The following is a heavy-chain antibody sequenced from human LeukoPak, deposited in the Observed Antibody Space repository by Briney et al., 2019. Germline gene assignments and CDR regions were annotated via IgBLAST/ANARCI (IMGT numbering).Heavy chain of an antibody. CDR1: GFTFSDYY. CDR2: ISSSGSTL. CDR3: ARCGSSSYYYYYMDV. V-gene: IGHV3-11*04. Sequence: PGGSLRLSCAASGFTFSDYYMSWIRQAPGKGREWVSYISSSGSTLYYADSVKGRFTISRDNDKNSLYLQMNSLRAEDTAVYYCARCGSSSYYYYYMDVWGKGTTVTVSS. J-gene: IGHJ6*03. D-gene: IGHD6-13*01.